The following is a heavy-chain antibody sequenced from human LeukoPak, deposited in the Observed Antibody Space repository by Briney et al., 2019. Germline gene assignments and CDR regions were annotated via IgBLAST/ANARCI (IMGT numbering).Heavy chain of an antibody. CDR3: AKAKAGYFDY. V-gene: IGHV3-64*04. CDR1: GFRFSSYA. D-gene: IGHD3-10*01. CDR2: ISTNGGST. Sequence: GGSLRLSCSASGFRFSSYAMHWVRQAPGKGLEYVSAISTNGGSTYYADSVKGRLTISRDSSKNTLYLQMNSLRAEDTAVYYCAKAKAGYFDYWGQGTLVTVSS. J-gene: IGHJ4*02.